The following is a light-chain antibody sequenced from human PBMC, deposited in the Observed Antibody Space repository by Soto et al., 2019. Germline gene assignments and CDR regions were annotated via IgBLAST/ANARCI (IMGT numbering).Light chain of an antibody. CDR3: SSYTTRSTDV. CDR2: DVS. CDR1: SSDVGGYNY. V-gene: IGLV2-14*01. J-gene: IGLJ1*01. Sequence: QSVLTQPASVSGSPGQSITISCTGTSSDVGGYNYVSWHQQHPGKVPKLMIYDVSYRPSGVSNRFSGSKSGNTASLTISGLQAEDEADYYCSSYTTRSTDVFGTGTKLTVL.